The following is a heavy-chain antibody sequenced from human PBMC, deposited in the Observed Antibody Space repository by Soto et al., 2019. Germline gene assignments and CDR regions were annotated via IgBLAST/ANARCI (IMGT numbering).Heavy chain of an antibody. CDR2: ISAYNGNT. CDR3: ARELPPGIAAAGHNWFDP. Sequence: GASVKVSCKASGYTFTSYGISWVRQAPGQGLEWMGWISAYNGNTNYAQKLQGRVTMTTDTSTSTAYMELRSLRSDDTAVYYCARELPPGIAAAGHNWFDPWGQGTLVTVSS. V-gene: IGHV1-18*01. CDR1: GYTFTSYG. D-gene: IGHD6-13*01. J-gene: IGHJ5*02.